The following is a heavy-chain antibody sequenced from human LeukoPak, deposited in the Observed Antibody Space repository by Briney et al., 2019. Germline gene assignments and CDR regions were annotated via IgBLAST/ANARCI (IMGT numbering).Heavy chain of an antibody. D-gene: IGHD2-15*01. CDR3: ARDKYCSGGTCYYLLFDY. CDR2: INPNSGDT. Sequence: GASVKVSCKASGYTFTGYYMHWVRQAPGQGLEWMGWINPNSGDTKDAQRVQGRVTMNRDTSINTAYLELSRLGSDDTAVYYCARDKYCSGGTCYYLLFDYWGQGTLVTVSS. CDR1: GYTFTGYY. V-gene: IGHV1-2*02. J-gene: IGHJ4*02.